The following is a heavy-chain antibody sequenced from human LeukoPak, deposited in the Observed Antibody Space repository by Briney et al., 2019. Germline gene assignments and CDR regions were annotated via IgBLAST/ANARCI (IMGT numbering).Heavy chain of an antibody. J-gene: IGHJ6*02. CDR2: ISYSGST. D-gene: IGHD6-13*01. CDR1: GGSIRSSSYY. Sequence: PSETLSLTCTVSGGSIRSSSYYWGWIRQPPGKGLEWIGTISYSGSTYYHPSLKSRVTISVDTSKNQFSLKLSSVTAADTAVFYCAREGGYSSSWVGGDFYYYGTDVWGQGTTVTVSS. CDR3: AREGGYSSSWVGGDFYYYGTDV. V-gene: IGHV4-39*02.